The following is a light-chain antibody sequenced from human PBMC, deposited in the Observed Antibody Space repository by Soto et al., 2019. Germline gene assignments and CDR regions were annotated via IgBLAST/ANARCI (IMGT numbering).Light chain of an antibody. CDR2: AVT. J-gene: IGLJ1*01. V-gene: IGLV2-14*01. Sequence: QSALTQPASVSGSPGQSITISCTGTSSDVGGYNYVSWYQQHPGKAPKLTIYAVTDRPSGVSSRFSGSKSGNTASLTISGLQAEDEADYYCSSYTSSSTLLGTGTKVTVL. CDR3: SSYTSSSTL. CDR1: SSDVGGYNY.